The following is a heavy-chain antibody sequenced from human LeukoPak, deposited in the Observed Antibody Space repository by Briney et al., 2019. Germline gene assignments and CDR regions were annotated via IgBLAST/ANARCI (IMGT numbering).Heavy chain of an antibody. CDR2: MNPDNGNI. Sequence: GSVNVSCTASGYTFTRFDINSVREAAGQGLEWMGWMNPDNGNIANAQTFRGRVTMTRNTSINTFYLELNRLRYEDTAVYYCARGEYVYGHDIDFWGQGTLITVPA. V-gene: IGHV1-8*01. CDR1: GYTFTRFD. CDR3: ARGEYVYGHDIDF. J-gene: IGHJ4*02. D-gene: IGHD2-8*01.